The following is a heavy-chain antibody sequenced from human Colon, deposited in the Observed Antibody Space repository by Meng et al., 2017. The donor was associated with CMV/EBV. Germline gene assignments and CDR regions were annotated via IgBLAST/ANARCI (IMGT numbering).Heavy chain of an antibody. D-gene: IGHD6-13*01. V-gene: IGHV3-30-3*01. Sequence: GGSLRLSCVGSGFIIRSYAMHWVRQAPGKGLEWVAVISYDGSNNYHADSVKGRFTISRDNSKKTLYLQMNSLRADDTAVYYCARERRAAAGLFYYGMDVWGPGTTVTVSS. CDR2: ISYDGSNN. CDR1: GFIIRSYA. CDR3: ARERRAAAGLFYYGMDV. J-gene: IGHJ6*02.